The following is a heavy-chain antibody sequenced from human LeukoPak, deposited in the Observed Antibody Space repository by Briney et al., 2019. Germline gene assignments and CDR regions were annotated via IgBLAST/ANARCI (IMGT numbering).Heavy chain of an antibody. V-gene: IGHV3-53*01. D-gene: IGHD6-6*01. Sequence: PGGSLRLSCAASGFTVSTNYMTWVRQAPGKGLDWVSVIYSGGSTYYADSVKGRFTISRDNSKNTLYLQMNSLRADDTAVYYCAREYSSSSRFDPWGQGTLVTVSS. J-gene: IGHJ5*02. CDR1: GFTVSTNY. CDR3: AREYSSSSRFDP. CDR2: IYSGGST.